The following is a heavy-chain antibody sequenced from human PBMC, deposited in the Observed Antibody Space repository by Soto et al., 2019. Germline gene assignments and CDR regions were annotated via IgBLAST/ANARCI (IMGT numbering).Heavy chain of an antibody. Sequence: SETLSLTCAVYGGSFSGYYWSWIRQPPGKGLEWIGEINHSGSTNYNPSLKSRVTISVDTSKSQFSLKLSSVTAADTAVYYCARGEGIAAAGTSDCFDPWGQGTLVTVSS. D-gene: IGHD6-13*01. CDR2: INHSGST. CDR1: GGSFSGYY. V-gene: IGHV4-34*01. CDR3: ARGEGIAAAGTSDCFDP. J-gene: IGHJ5*02.